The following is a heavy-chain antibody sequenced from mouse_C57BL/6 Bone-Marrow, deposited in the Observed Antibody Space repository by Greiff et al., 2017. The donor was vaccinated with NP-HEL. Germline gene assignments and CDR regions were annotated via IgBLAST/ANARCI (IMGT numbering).Heavy chain of an antibody. CDR3: VYYSNSAWFAY. V-gene: IGHV1-61*01. D-gene: IGHD2-5*01. CDR1: GYTFTSYW. CDR2: IYPSDSET. J-gene: IGHJ3*01. Sequence: VKLQQPGAELVRPGSSVKLSCKASGYTFTSYWMDWVKQRPGQGLEWIGNIYPSDSETHYNQKFKDKATLTVDKSSSTAYMQLSSLTSEDSAVYYCVYYSNSAWFAYWGQGTLVTVSA.